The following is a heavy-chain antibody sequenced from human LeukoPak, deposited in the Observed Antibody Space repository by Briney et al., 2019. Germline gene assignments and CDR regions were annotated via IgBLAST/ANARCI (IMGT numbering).Heavy chain of an antibody. J-gene: IGHJ3*02. CDR1: GGSISSGDYY. CDR3: ARIPTGSRAFDI. CDR2: IYYSGST. V-gene: IGHV4-30-4*08. D-gene: IGHD1-1*01. Sequence: SETLSLTCTVSGGSISSGDYYWSWIRQPPGKGLEWIGYIYYSGSTYYNPSLKSRVTISVDTSKNQFSLKLNSVTAADTAVYYCARIPTGSRAFDIWGQGTMVTVS.